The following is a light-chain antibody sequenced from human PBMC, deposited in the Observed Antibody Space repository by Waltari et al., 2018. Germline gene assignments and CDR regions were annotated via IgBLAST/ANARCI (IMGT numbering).Light chain of an antibody. CDR2: DVS. V-gene: IGLV2-11*01. CDR1: GSDVGGYNY. CDR3: CSYAGSYTLAI. Sequence: QSALTQPRSVSGSPGQSVPISCTGTGSDVGGYNYVSWYQQHPGKAPKLMIYDVSKRPSGVPDRFSGSKSGNTASLTISGLQAEDEADYYCCSYAGSYTLAIFGGGTKLTVL. J-gene: IGLJ2*01.